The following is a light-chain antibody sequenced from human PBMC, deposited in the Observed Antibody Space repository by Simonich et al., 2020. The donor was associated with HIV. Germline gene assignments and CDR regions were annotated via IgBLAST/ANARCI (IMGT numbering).Light chain of an antibody. Sequence: EIVLTQSPATLSLSPGERATLSCRASQSVSSHLAWYQQKPGQAPRLLIYDASSRATGIPDRFSGSGSGTDFTLTISRLEPEDFAVYYCQQYNNWPRGTFGQGTKLEIK. CDR3: QQYNNWPRGT. V-gene: IGKV3-11*01. CDR1: QSVSSH. J-gene: IGKJ2*01. CDR2: DAS.